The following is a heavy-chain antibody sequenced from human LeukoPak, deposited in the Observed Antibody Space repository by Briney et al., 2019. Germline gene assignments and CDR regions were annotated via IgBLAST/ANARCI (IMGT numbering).Heavy chain of an antibody. Sequence: PGGSLRLSCAASGIAFSTYAMSWVRQAPGKGPEWVSVVSESGEITHYADSVKGRFTISRDNSKNTVYLQMNSLRAEDSAVYYCAKDTAQGYTYGTIEQDYWGQGTRVTVSS. CDR2: VSESGEIT. D-gene: IGHD5-18*01. V-gene: IGHV3-23*01. J-gene: IGHJ4*02. CDR3: AKDTAQGYTYGTIEQDY. CDR1: GIAFSTYA.